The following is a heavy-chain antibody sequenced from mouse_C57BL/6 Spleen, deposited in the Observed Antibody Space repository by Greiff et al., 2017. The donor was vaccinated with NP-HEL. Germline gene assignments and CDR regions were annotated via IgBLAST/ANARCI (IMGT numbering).Heavy chain of an antibody. J-gene: IGHJ1*03. V-gene: IGHV5-17*01. CDR3: AMSYYGSSHWYFDV. CDR1: GFTFSDYG. CDR2: ISSGSSTI. Sequence: EVHLVESGGGLVKPGGSLKLSCAASGFTFSDYGMHWVRQAPEKGLEWVAYISSGSSTIYYADKVKGRFTFSRDNAKNTPFLQMTRLRSEDTAMYYFAMSYYGSSHWYFDVWGTGTTVTVSS. D-gene: IGHD1-1*01.